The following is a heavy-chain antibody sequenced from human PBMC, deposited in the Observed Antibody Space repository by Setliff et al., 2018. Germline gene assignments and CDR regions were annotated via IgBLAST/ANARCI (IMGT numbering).Heavy chain of an antibody. J-gene: IGHJ6*04. Sequence: PGGSLRLSCVASGFSISNYWMAWVRQAPGKGLEWVADIRQDATNKYYVDSVEGRFTISRDNSKNSLFLEMNSLRVEDTALYQCAREIWNMYDNSWSGYSDLWGKGIMVTVSS. D-gene: IGHD3-3*01. V-gene: IGHV3-7*03. CDR1: GFSISNYW. CDR3: AREIWNMYDNSWSGYSDL. CDR2: IRQDATNK.